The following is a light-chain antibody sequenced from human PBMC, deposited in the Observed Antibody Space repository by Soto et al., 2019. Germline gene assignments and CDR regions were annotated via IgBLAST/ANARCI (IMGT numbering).Light chain of an antibody. V-gene: IGLV2-18*01. Sequence: QSALTQPPSVSGSPGQSVTISCTGTSTDFVGYNRVSWHQQPPGTAPKLMIYEVSKRPSGVPDRFSGSKSGNTASLTISGLQAADEADYYCSLYTSENAYVFGNGTKVTVL. CDR2: EVS. J-gene: IGLJ1*01. CDR1: STDFVGYNR. CDR3: SLYTSENAYV.